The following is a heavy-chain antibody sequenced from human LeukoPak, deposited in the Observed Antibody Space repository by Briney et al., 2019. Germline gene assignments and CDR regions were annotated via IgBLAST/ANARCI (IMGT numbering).Heavy chain of an antibody. CDR1: GFSFSNYA. Sequence: GGSLRLSCAGSGFSFSNYAMNWVRQAPGKGLEWVSRISGSDAITYYADHADSMKGRFTISRDNSKNTLYLQMNSLRAEDTAVYYCAKVERVGAPHFDYWGQGTLVTVSS. J-gene: IGHJ4*02. CDR2: ISGSDAIT. D-gene: IGHD1-26*01. V-gene: IGHV3-23*01. CDR3: AKVERVGAPHFDY.